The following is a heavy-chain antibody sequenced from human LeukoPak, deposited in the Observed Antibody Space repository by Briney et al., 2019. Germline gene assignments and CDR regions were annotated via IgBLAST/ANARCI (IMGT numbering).Heavy chain of an antibody. CDR3: ARESTYDSSGYYYFDY. J-gene: IGHJ4*02. D-gene: IGHD3-22*01. CDR2: ISAYNGNT. Sequence: GASVKVSCKASGYTFTSYGISWVRQAPGQGLEWMGWISAYNGNTNYAQKLQGRVTMTTDTSTSTAYMELRSLRYDDTAVYYCARESTYDSSGYYYFDYWGQGTLVTVSS. V-gene: IGHV1-18*01. CDR1: GYTFTSYG.